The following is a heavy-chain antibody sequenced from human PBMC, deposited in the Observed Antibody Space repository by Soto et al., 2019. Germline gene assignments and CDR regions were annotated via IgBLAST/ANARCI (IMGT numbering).Heavy chain of an antibody. J-gene: IGHJ4*02. CDR3: ASGEGYSGTIYAGFDF. CDR1: GGTFSTYA. D-gene: IGHD1-26*01. Sequence: QVHLVQSGAEVRKPGSSVKVSCKASGGTFSTYAFSWVRQAPGQGLEWVGGIIPVFGATFSAQKFQGRVTVTADEYTTTVYMELSSPRSEDTGLYYCASGEGYSGTIYAGFDFWGQGTQITVSS. CDR2: IIPVFGAT. V-gene: IGHV1-69*01.